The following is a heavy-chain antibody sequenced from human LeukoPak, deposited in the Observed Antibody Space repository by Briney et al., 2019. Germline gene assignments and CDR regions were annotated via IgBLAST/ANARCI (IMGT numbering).Heavy chain of an antibody. D-gene: IGHD3-3*01. CDR1: GYTFTSYD. V-gene: IGHV1-8*01. CDR2: MNPNSGNT. CDR3: ARDGNDFWSGYYRN. Sequence: ASVKVSCKASGYTFTSYDINWVRQATGQGLEWMGWMNPNSGNTGYAQKFQGRVTMTRNTSISTAYMELSSLRSEDTAVYYRARDGNDFWSGYYRNWGQGTLVTVSS. J-gene: IGHJ4*02.